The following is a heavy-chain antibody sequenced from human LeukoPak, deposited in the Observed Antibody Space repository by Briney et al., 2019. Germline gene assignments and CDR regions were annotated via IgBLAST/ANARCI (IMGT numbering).Heavy chain of an antibody. J-gene: IGHJ4*02. CDR3: ARAYGARPYYYFDY. Sequence: SETLSLTCTVSGGSISSNYWSWIRQPAGKGLEWIGRIYTSGSTNYSPSLKSRVTLSVDTSRNQFSLRLSSVTAADTAVYYCARAYGARPYYYFDYWGQGTLVIVSS. D-gene: IGHD4-17*01. CDR2: IYTSGST. CDR1: GGSISSNY. V-gene: IGHV4-4*07.